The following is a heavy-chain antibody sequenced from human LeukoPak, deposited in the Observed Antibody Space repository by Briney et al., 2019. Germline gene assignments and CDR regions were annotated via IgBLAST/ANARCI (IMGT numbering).Heavy chain of an antibody. CDR3: ARPHYSDSIGYYFDS. CDR2: IYPGDSDI. J-gene: IGHJ4*02. D-gene: IGHD3-16*01. V-gene: IGHV5-51*01. CDR1: GYSFTNYW. Sequence: GGSLGLSCKGSGYSFTNYWIGWVRQMPGNGLEWMGIIYPGDSDIRYSPSFQGQVTISVDKSISTAYLQWSSLKASDTAIYYCARPHYSDSIGYYFDSWGQGTLVTVSS.